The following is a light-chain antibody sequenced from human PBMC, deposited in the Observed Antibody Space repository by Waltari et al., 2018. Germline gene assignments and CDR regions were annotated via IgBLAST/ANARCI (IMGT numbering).Light chain of an antibody. Sequence: QSALTQPASVSGSPGQSITISCTGTSSDVGRYDLVSWYQQHPDKAPKLLLFDDSKWPSGVSNRFSGSKSGNTASLTISGLQAEDEADYYCCSYADSRTWVFGGGTKLTVL. J-gene: IGLJ3*02. CDR3: CSYADSRTWV. CDR1: SSDVGRYDL. V-gene: IGLV2-23*01. CDR2: DDS.